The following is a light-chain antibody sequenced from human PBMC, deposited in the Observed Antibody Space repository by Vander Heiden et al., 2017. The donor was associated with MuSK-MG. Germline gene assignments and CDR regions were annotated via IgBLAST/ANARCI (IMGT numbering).Light chain of an antibody. J-gene: IGLJ2*01. V-gene: IGLV2-23*02. CDR2: EVS. CDR3: ASHRDGTTLV. Sequence: QSALTQPASVSGSPGQSLTLSCTGTSSDVGRYNLVSWYQQRPGKAPKLMIFEVSKRPSGVSDRFSGSKSGNMASLTISGLQAEDASDYYCASHRDGTTLVFGGGTKLTVL. CDR1: SSDVGRYNL.